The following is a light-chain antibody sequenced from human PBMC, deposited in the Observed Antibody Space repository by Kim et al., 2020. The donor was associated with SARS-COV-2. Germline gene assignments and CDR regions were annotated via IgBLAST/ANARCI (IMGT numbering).Light chain of an antibody. J-gene: IGLJ2*01. CDR1: NIGGKS. CDR2: YDT. Sequence: YELTQPPSVSVAPGKTARIPCGGNNIGGKSVQWYQAKPGQAPLLVIDYDTDRPSGIPERFSGSNSGTTATLTISGVEARDEPAYSCQVGDSRDEYAVFG. V-gene: IGLV3-21*04. CDR3: QVGDSRDEYAV.